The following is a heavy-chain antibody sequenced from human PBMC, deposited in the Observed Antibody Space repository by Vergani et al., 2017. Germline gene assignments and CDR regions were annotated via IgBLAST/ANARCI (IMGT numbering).Heavy chain of an antibody. J-gene: IGHJ4*02. CDR1: GFTLSNYD. CDR3: AKHFRGWGIDY. CDR2: IQFDGSNQ. V-gene: IGHV3-30*02. D-gene: IGHD3-16*01. Sequence: QVQLVESGGGVVQRGGSLRLSCATSGFTLSNYDMQWIRQGPGKGLEFVAFIQFDGSNQYYADSVKGRFTLSRDFSKNTVYLQMNSLRTDDTATYYCAKHFRGWGIDYWGQGTHVIVAS.